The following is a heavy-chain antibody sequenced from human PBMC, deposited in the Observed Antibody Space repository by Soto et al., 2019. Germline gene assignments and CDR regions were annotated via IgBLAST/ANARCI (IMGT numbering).Heavy chain of an antibody. V-gene: IGHV4-59*01. J-gene: IGHJ4*02. CDR3: ARETSWYPTLFDY. CDR2: IYYSGST. D-gene: IGHD6-13*01. CDR1: GGSISGYY. Sequence: KASETLSLTCTVSGGSISGYYWSWIRQPPGKGLEWIGYIYYSGSTNYNPSLKSRVTISVDTSKNQFSLKLSSVTAADTAIYYCARETSWYPTLFDYWGQGTLVTVSS.